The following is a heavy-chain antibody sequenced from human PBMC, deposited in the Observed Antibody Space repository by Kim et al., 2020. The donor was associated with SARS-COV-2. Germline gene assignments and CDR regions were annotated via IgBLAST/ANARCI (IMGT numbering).Heavy chain of an antibody. CDR3: AGICGTTSCSDDY. D-gene: IGHD2-2*01. Sequence: GGSLRLSCAASGFTFSNYGVSWVRQAPGKGLEWVSAISFGGVTDYADSVRGRFTTSRDNPNSTVYLQMNSLRAEDTAVYYCAGICGTTSCSDDYWGQGTLVTVSS. J-gene: IGHJ4*02. CDR1: GFTFSNYG. V-gene: IGHV3-23*01. CDR2: ISFGGVT.